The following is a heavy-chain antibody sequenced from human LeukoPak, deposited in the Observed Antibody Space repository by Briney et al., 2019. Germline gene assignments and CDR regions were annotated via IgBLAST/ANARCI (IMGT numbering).Heavy chain of an antibody. V-gene: IGHV4-30-4*01. J-gene: IGHJ2*01. Sequence: PSETLSLTCTVSGGSISSGDYYWSWIRQPRGKGLEWIGYIYYSGSTYYNPSLKSRVTISVDTSKNQFSLKLSSVTAADTAVYYCARVVQDWYFDLWGRGTLVTVSS. CDR2: IYYSGST. CDR3: ARVVQDWYFDL. D-gene: IGHD1-1*01. CDR1: GGSISSGDYY.